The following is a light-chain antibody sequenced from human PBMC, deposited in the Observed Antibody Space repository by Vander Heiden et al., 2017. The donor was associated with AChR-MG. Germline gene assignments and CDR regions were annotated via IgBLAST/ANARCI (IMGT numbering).Light chain of an antibody. CDR3: QQSDSTPSIT. CDR1: QSISSY. CDR2: AAS. V-gene: IGKV1-39*01. Sequence: DIQMTQSPSSLSASVGDRVTITCRASQSISSYLNWYQQKPGKAPKLLIYAASSLQSGVPSRFSGSGYGTDFTLTISSRQPEDFAPYYCQQSDSTPSITFGQRTRLEIK. J-gene: IGKJ5*01.